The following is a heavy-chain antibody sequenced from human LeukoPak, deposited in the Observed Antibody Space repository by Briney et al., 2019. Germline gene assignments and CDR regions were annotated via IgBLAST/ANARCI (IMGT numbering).Heavy chain of an antibody. V-gene: IGHV3-23*01. CDR3: ARDYADYVGYFFFDY. CDR2: ISGGGETT. J-gene: IGHJ4*02. Sequence: GGSLRLSCAASGFTFNNYAMNWVRQAPGKGLDWVSSISGGGETTYYADSAKGRFTISRDNSQNTLYLQMNSLRAEDTAVYYCARDYADYVGYFFFDYWGQGTLVTVSS. CDR1: GFTFNNYA. D-gene: IGHD4-17*01.